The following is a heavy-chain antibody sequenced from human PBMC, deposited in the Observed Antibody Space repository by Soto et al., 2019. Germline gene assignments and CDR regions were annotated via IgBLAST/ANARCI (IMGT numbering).Heavy chain of an antibody. CDR2: ISVYNGNT. Sequence: QVQLVQSGPEVKKPGASVKVSCKASGYTFNSNGISWVRQAPGQGREWMGWISVYNGNTNFAQNFQDRVTMTTDTSTSTAYRELRSLRSDDTAGEYCARDSSESSGYHYWGQGTLGTGSS. CDR1: GYTFNSNG. J-gene: IGHJ4*02. D-gene: IGHD3-22*01. V-gene: IGHV1-18*01. CDR3: ARDSSESSGYHY.